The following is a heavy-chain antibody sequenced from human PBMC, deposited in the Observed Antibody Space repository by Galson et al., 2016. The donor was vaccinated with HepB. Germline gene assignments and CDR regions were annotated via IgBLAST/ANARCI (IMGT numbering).Heavy chain of an antibody. J-gene: IGHJ6*02. CDR2: LSSHHGYT. CDR3: ARLDYYYDSSASTDYYYGLDV. V-gene: IGHV1-18*01. CDR1: GYTFTTYG. Sequence: SVKVSCKASGYTFTTYGVTWVRQAPGQGLQWMGWLSSHHGYTNYVSELPGRVIMTTDTSTRPAYMELGGLRSYDTSMYYCARLDYYYDSSASTDYYYGLDVWGQGTTVTVS. D-gene: IGHD3-22*01.